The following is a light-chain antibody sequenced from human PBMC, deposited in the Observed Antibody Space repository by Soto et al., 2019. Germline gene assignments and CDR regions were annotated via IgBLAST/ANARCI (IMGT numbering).Light chain of an antibody. CDR1: QSDSSDF. V-gene: IGKV3-20*01. CDR2: GGS. Sequence: ELVLTQSPDTLSLSPGQRATLSCRASQSDSSDFLVWYQQKPGQAPRLLIYGGSSRATGIPDRFNGGGSGTDFILSISRLEPEDFAMYYCQHYDNSPPSVTFGPGTKVDIK. J-gene: IGKJ3*01. CDR3: QHYDNSPPSVT.